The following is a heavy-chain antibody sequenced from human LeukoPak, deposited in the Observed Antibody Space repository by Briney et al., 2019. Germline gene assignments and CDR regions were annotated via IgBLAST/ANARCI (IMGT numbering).Heavy chain of an antibody. CDR2: INSDGSST. V-gene: IGHV3-74*01. Sequence: GGSLRLSCAASGFTISSYTFGSYTMNWVRQAPGKGLVWVSSINSDGSSTSYADSVKGRFTISRDNAKNTLYLQMNTLRAEDTAVYYCASLDYWGQGTPVAVSS. CDR3: ASLDY. J-gene: IGHJ4*02. CDR1: GFTISSYT.